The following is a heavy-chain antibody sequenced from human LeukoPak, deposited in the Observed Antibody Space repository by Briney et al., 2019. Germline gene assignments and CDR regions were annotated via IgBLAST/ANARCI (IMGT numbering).Heavy chain of an antibody. CDR1: GSTFSSYE. D-gene: IGHD3-22*01. Sequence: GGSLRLSCAASGSTFSSYEMNWVRRAPGKGLEWVSYISTSGSTIYHADSVKGRFTISRDNAKNSLFLQMNSLRAEDTAVYYCARRGYYDSSGYLFDYWGQGTLVTVSS. CDR2: ISTSGSTI. V-gene: IGHV3-48*03. J-gene: IGHJ4*02. CDR3: ARRGYYDSSGYLFDY.